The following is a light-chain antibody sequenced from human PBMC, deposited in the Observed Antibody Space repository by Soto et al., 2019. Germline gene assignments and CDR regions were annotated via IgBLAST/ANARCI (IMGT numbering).Light chain of an antibody. CDR2: RDY. Sequence: SYELNQPLSASVALGQTATITCGGNNIGNKNVHWYQQKPGQAPVLVIYRDYNRPSGIPERFSGSNSGNTATLTISRAQAGDEADFYCQVWDYSTVLFGGGTKLTVL. J-gene: IGLJ2*01. CDR1: NIGNKN. CDR3: QVWDYSTVL. V-gene: IGLV3-9*01.